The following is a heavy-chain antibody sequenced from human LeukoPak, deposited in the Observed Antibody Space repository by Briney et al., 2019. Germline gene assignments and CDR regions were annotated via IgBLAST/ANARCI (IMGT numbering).Heavy chain of an antibody. V-gene: IGHV3-21*04. CDR3: ASSYCSSTSCFDY. J-gene: IGHJ4*02. Sequence: GGSLRLSCAASGFTFSSYSRNWVRQAPGKGLEWVSSISSSSSYIYYADSVKGRFTISRDNSKNTLHLQMNSLRAEDTAVYYCASSYCSSTSCFDYWGQGTLVTVSS. CDR2: ISSSSSYI. CDR1: GFTFSSYS. D-gene: IGHD2-2*01.